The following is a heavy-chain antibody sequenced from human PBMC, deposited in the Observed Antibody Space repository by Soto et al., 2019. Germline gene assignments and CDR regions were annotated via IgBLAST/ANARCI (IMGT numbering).Heavy chain of an antibody. V-gene: IGHV3-23*01. D-gene: IGHD4-17*01. J-gene: IGHJ4*02. Sequence: PXGSLILSWATSGFTFSKYTMILIRQVPGRGLEWVSGLWGSSGGIHYADSVKGRFSISRDNSANSVYLQMNNLRVEDTAVYYCVKDAVHGDGVWLAHEWGQRTVVTVSS. CDR3: VKDAVHGDGVWLAHE. CDR1: GFTFSKYT. CDR2: LWGSSGGI.